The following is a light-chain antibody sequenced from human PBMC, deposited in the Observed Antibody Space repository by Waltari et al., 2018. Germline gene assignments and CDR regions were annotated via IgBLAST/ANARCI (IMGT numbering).Light chain of an antibody. CDR3: QQYGPSYT. CDR2: DAS. Sequence: EIVLTQSPGTLSLSPGERATLSCRASQPVSSSYLAWYQQIPGRAPRLLIYDASNRATGIPDRFIADGSGTDFTLTITRLEPEDVAVYYCQQYGPSYTFGQGTKLEI. CDR1: QPVSSSY. J-gene: IGKJ2*01. V-gene: IGKV3-20*01.